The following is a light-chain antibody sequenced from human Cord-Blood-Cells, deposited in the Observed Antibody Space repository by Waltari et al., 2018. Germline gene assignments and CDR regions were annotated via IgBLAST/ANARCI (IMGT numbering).Light chain of an antibody. CDR1: SSDVGGYNY. CDR3: SSYAGSNNFV. V-gene: IGLV2-8*01. CDR2: EVS. Sequence: CTGTSSDVGGYNYVSWYQQHPGKAPKLMIYEVSKRPSGVPDRFSGSKSGNTASLTVSGLQAEDEADYYCSSYAGSNNFVFGGGTKLTIL. J-gene: IGLJ3*02.